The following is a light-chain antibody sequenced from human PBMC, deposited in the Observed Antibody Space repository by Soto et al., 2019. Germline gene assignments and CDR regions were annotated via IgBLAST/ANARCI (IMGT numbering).Light chain of an antibody. CDR3: QQYNSWWT. CDR2: KAS. V-gene: IGKV1-5*03. CDR1: QSISSW. Sequence: DIQMTQSPSTLSASVGDRVTITCRASQSISSWLAWYQQKPGKAPKLLIYKASSLESGVPSRFSGSGSGTEFTLTISSLHPDDVATYYCQQYNSWWTFGQGTKLEIK. J-gene: IGKJ2*02.